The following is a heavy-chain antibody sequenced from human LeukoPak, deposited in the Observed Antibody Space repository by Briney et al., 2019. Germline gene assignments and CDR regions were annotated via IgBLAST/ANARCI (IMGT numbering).Heavy chain of an antibody. CDR1: GFTFSDYY. J-gene: IGHJ4*02. V-gene: IGHV4-34*01. D-gene: IGHD5-18*01. CDR3: ARRAIRGYSYVVFDY. CDR2: INHSGST. Sequence: LRLSCAASGFTFSDYYMSWIRQPPGKGLEWIGEINHSGSTNYNPSLKSRVTISVDTSKNQFSLKLSSVTAADTAVYYCARRAIRGYSYVVFDYWGQGTLVTVSS.